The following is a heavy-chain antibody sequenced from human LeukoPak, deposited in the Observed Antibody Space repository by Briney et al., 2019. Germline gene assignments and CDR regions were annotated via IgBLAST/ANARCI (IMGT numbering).Heavy chain of an antibody. CDR3: ARASRGVPPYYFDY. Sequence: ASVKVSCKASGGTFSSYAISWVRQAPGQGLEWMGRIIPIIGTANYAQKFQGRVTITADESTSTAYMELSSLRSEDTAVYYCARASRGVPPYYFDYWGRGTLVTVSS. CDR2: IIPIIGTA. CDR1: GGTFSSYA. V-gene: IGHV1-69*11. J-gene: IGHJ4*02. D-gene: IGHD3-16*01.